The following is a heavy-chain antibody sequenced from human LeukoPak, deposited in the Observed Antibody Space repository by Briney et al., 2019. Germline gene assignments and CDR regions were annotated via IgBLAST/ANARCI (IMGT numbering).Heavy chain of an antibody. J-gene: IGHJ5*02. CDR3: AKGDEMDL. Sequence: GGSLRLSCPGSGFNFNNFAMSSVRQAPGKGPEWLPAMTGPADTTYYAESVKGRFTISRDYSKSMVYLQMTSLRVEDTAIYYCAKGDEMDLGAQGTLVTVSS. V-gene: IGHV3-23*01. CDR1: GFNFNNFA. CDR2: MTGPADTT.